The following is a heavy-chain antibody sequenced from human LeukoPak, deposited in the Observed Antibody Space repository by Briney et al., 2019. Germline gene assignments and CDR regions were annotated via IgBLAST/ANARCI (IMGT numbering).Heavy chain of an antibody. CDR1: GGSFSGYY. V-gene: IGHV4-34*01. CDR3: ARTKLYGSGSYYNRGAGWFDP. D-gene: IGHD3-10*01. Sequence: PSETLSLTCAVYGGSFSGYYWSWIRQPPGKGLEWIGEINHSGSTNYNPSLKSRVTISVDTSKNQFSLKLSSVTAADTAVYYCARTKLYGSGSYYNRGAGWFDPWGQGTLVTVSS. CDR2: INHSGST. J-gene: IGHJ5*02.